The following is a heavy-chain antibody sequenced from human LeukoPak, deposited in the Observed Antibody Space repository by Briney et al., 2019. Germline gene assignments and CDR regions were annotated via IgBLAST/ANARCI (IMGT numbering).Heavy chain of an antibody. J-gene: IGHJ4*02. CDR3: ARVFCSSTSCQKTFDY. CDR2: IYYNGRT. D-gene: IGHD2-2*01. Sequence: SETLSLTCSVSGGSISSYYWSWIRQPPGKGLEWIGYIYYNGRTHYNPSLESRVTISVDTSKNQFSLQLHSVTAADTAEYYCARVFCSSTSCQKTFDYWGQGSLVTVSS. V-gene: IGHV4-59*01. CDR1: GGSISSYY.